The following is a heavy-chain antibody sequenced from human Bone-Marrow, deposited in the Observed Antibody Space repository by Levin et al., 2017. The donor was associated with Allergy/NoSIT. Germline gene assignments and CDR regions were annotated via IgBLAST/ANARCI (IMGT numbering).Heavy chain of an antibody. CDR3: ACYGDYVAFDI. CDR2: IYYSGST. Sequence: PSETLSLTCTVSGGSISSGGYYWSWIRQHPGTGLEWIGYIYYSGSTYYNPSLKSRVTISVDTSKNQFSLKLSSVTAADTAVYYCACYGDYVAFDIWGQGTMVTVSS. J-gene: IGHJ3*02. CDR1: GGSISSGGYY. V-gene: IGHV4-31*03. D-gene: IGHD4-17*01.